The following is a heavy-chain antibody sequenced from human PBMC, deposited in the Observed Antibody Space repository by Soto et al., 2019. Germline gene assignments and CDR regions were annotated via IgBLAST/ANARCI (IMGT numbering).Heavy chain of an antibody. Sequence: GGSLRLSCVASGFTFSSYGMNWVRQAPGKGLEWFSYISSSSTIYYADSVKGRFTSSRDNAKNSLYLQMNSLRAEDTAVYYCARVYSSGWPYSDYWGQGTLVTVSS. CDR2: ISSSSTI. D-gene: IGHD6-19*01. CDR3: ARVYSSGWPYSDY. CDR1: GFTFSSYG. V-gene: IGHV3-48*01. J-gene: IGHJ4*02.